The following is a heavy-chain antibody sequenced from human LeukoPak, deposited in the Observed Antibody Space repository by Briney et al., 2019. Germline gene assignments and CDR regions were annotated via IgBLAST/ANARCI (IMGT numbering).Heavy chain of an antibody. CDR1: GFTFSTYA. CDR2: IGESGVTT. V-gene: IGHV3-23*01. Sequence: GGSLRLSCAASGFTFSTYAMTWVRKAPGKGLEWVSSIGESGVTTYYADSVKGRFTISRDNSKNTLYLQMNSLRAEDTAVYYCAKDHRYYWGQGTLVTVSS. CDR3: AKDHRYY. J-gene: IGHJ4*02.